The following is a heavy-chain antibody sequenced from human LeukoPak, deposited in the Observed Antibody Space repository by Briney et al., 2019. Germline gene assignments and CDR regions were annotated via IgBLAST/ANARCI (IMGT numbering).Heavy chain of an antibody. V-gene: IGHV3-9*01. D-gene: IGHD1-1*01. CDR1: GFTFDDYA. CDR3: ARELLTHVQLERPRIWFDP. CDR2: ISWNSGSI. Sequence: GGSLRLSCAASGFTFDDYAMHWVRQAPGKGLEWVSGISWNSGSIGYADSVKGRFTISRDNAKNSLYLQMNSLRAEDTAVYYCARELLTHVQLERPRIWFDPWGQGTLVTVSS. J-gene: IGHJ5*02.